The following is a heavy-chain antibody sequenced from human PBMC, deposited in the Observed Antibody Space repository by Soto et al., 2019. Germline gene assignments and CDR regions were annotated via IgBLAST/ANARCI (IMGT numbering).Heavy chain of an antibody. V-gene: IGHV5-10-1*01. J-gene: IGHJ6*02. Sequence: GESLKISCKGSGDSSTSYWISWVRQMPGKGLEWMGRIDPSDSYTNYSPSFQGHVTISADKSISTAYLQWSSLKASDTAMYYCARHDSDYSGAGEDHRDLMAVSARGTTVTVSS. CDR3: ARHDSDYSGAGEDHRDLMAV. CDR1: GDSSTSYW. D-gene: IGHD3-22*01. CDR2: IDPSDSYT.